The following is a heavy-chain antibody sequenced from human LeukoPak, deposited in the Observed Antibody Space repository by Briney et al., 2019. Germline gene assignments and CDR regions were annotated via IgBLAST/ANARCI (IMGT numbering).Heavy chain of an antibody. J-gene: IGHJ5*02. Sequence: SETLSLTCTVSGGSISSGGYYWSWIRQPPGEGLEWIGYIYYSGSTNYNPSLKSRVTISVDTSKNQFSLKLNSVTAADTAVYYCAISSGWTRSWFDPWGQGTLVTVSS. CDR1: GGSISSGGYY. CDR2: IYYSGST. D-gene: IGHD6-19*01. CDR3: AISSGWTRSWFDP. V-gene: IGHV4-61*08.